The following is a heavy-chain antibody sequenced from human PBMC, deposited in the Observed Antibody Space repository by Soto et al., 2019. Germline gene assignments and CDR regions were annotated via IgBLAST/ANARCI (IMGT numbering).Heavy chain of an antibody. V-gene: IGHV4-59*01. CDR2: IYYSGST. Sequence: PSVTLWRTCAVGGGSIGSWCRSWTRQPPGKGLEWIGYIYYSGSTNHNPSLKSRVTISVDTSKNQFSLKLSSVTAADTAVYYCARDNDYYYGMDVWGQGTTVT. CDR1: GGSIGSWC. CDR3: ARDNDYYYGMDV. J-gene: IGHJ6*02.